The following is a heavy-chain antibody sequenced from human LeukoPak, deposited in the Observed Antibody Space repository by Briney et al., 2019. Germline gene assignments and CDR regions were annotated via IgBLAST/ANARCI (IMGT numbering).Heavy chain of an antibody. V-gene: IGHV4-39*01. CDR3: ARWAGCSGGSCYPT. CDR2: NYYSGST. D-gene: IGHD2-15*01. Sequence: SETLSLTCTVSGGSISSSSYYWGWIRQPPGKGLEWIGSNYYSGSTYYNPSLKSRVTISVDTSKNQFSLKLSSVTAADTAVYYCARWAGCSGGSCYPTWGQGTLVTVSS. CDR1: GGSISSSSYY. J-gene: IGHJ5*02.